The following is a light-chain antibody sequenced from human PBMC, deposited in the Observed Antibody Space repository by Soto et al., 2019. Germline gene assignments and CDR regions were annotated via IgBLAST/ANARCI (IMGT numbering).Light chain of an antibody. Sequence: IVLTQSPATLSLSPGKRATLSCRASQSISNYLIWYQQKRGQARRLIIYDVSNRATGIPARFSGSGSGTDFPLTISSLPPEDFAVYCRQQRSNWPRTSGQGTKVDIK. CDR1: QSISNY. CDR3: QQRSNWPRT. CDR2: DVS. V-gene: IGKV3-11*01. J-gene: IGKJ1*01.